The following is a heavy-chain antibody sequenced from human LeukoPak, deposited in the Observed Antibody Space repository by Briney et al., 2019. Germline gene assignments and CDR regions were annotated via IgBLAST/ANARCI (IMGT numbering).Heavy chain of an antibody. CDR1: GGSFSGYY. D-gene: IGHD3-16*02. CDR2: INHSGST. Sequence: PSETLSLTCAVYGGSFSGYYWSWIRQPTGKGLEWIGEINHSGSTNYNPSLKSRVTISVDTSKNQFSLKLSSVTAADTAVYYCARGRDDYVWGSYRYTGPVYFDYWGQGTLVTVSS. J-gene: IGHJ4*02. V-gene: IGHV4-34*01. CDR3: ARGRDDYVWGSYRYTGPVYFDY.